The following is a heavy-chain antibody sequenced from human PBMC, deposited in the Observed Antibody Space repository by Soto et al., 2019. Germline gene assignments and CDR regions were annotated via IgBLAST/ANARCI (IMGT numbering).Heavy chain of an antibody. D-gene: IGHD6-13*01. J-gene: IGHJ3*01. V-gene: IGHV3-7*01. CDR3: AKIGSSTWYTWAFDV. CDR2: IKEDGSEK. CDR1: GFIFSDYW. Sequence: EVQLVEAGGGLVQPGGSLRLSCAASGFIFSDYWMNWVRQAPGKGLEWVANIKEDGSEKYYVDSVKGRFIVSRDNAKNSLYLQMNSLRAEDTAMYYCAKIGSSTWYTWAFDVWGQGTMVAVSS.